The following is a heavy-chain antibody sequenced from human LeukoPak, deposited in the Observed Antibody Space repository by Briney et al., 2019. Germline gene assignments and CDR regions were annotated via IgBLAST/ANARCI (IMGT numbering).Heavy chain of an antibody. J-gene: IGHJ3*02. D-gene: IGHD3-22*01. CDR1: GYTFTTYD. CDR3: ARMYYYDSSAYAEDAFDI. V-gene: IGHV1-18*01. Sequence: ASVKVSCKAAGYTFTTYDISWVRQAPGQGLEWMGGISAYNGNTNYAQKLQCRVTMTTDTSTSTAYMELRSLRSDDTALYYCARMYYYDSSAYAEDAFDIWGQGTMVTVSS. CDR2: ISAYNGNT.